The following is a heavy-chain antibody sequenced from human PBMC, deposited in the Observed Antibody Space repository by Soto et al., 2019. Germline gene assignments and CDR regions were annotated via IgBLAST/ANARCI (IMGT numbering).Heavy chain of an antibody. CDR3: ARWLVVPAAWYYFDY. Sequence: ASVKVSCKASGGTFSSYAISWVRQAPGQGLEWMGGIIPIFGTANYAQKFQGRVTITADKSTSTAYMELSSLRSEDTAVYYCARWLVVPAAWYYFDYWGQGTLVTVSS. J-gene: IGHJ4*02. CDR2: IIPIFGTA. CDR1: GGTFSSYA. D-gene: IGHD2-2*01. V-gene: IGHV1-69*06.